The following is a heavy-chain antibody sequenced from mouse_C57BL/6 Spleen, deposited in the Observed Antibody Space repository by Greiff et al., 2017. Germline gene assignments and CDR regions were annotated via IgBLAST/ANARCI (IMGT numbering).Heavy chain of an antibody. V-gene: IGHV5-4*01. Sequence: EVQVVESGGGLVKPGGSLKLSCAPSGFTFSSYAMSWVRQTPEKRLEWVATISDGGSYTYYPDNVKGRFTISRDNAKNNLYLQMSHLKSEDTAMYYCARSPFYYDYDRYFDYWGQGTTLTVSS. J-gene: IGHJ2*01. D-gene: IGHD2-4*01. CDR2: ISDGGSYT. CDR1: GFTFSSYA. CDR3: ARSPFYYDYDRYFDY.